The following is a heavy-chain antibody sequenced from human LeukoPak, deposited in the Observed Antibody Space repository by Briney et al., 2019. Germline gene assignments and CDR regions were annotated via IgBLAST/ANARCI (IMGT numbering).Heavy chain of an antibody. J-gene: IGHJ6*03. CDR1: GGTFSSYA. V-gene: IGHV1-69*05. CDR3: ARGDYSRPVYYYYYMDV. D-gene: IGHD4-11*01. Sequence: SVKVSCKASGGTFSSYAISWVRQAPGQGLEWMGGIIPIFGTANYAQKFRGRVTITTDESTSTAYMELSSLRSEDTAVYYCARGDYSRPVYYYYYMDVWGKGTTVTVSS. CDR2: IIPIFGTA.